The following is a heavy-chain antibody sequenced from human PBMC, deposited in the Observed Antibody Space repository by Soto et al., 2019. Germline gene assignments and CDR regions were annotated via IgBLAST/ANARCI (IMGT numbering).Heavy chain of an antibody. CDR1: GFTFNNYA. V-gene: IGHV3-23*01. CDR2: ISGGGDTT. J-gene: IGHJ4*02. D-gene: IGHD3-10*01. CDR3: AKGRGGSGSLTPRVAF. Sequence: EVQLLDSGGGLVQPGGSLRLSCAASGFTFNNYAMTWVRQAPGKGLEWVSAISGGGDTTSYADSVKGRFTVSRDGSKNTLYLQMSSLRAEDTALYYCAKGRGGSGSLTPRVAFWGQGTRVTVSS.